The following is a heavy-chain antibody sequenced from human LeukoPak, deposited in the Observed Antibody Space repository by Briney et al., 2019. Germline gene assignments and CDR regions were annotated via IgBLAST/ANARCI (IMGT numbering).Heavy chain of an antibody. CDR1: GGSFSGYY. CDR2: INHSGST. CDR3: ARSGLEGDDAFDI. D-gene: IGHD1-1*01. V-gene: IGHV4-34*01. J-gene: IGHJ3*02. Sequence: PSETLSLTCAVHGGSFSGYYWSWIRQPPGKGLEWIGEINHSGSTNYNPSLKIRVTISVDTSKNQFTLKLSSVTAADTAVYYCARSGLEGDDAFDIWGQGTMVTVSS.